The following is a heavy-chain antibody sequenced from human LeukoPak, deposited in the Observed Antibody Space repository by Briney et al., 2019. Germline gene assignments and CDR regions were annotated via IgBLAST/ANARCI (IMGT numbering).Heavy chain of an antibody. V-gene: IGHV3-23*01. Sequence: GGSLRLSCAASGFTFRSFAMSGVRQAPGKGLEWVSAISDSGISTYFADSVKGRFTISRDNSKNTLYLQMNSLRAEDTAVYYCAKDTGQLRWGQGTLVTVSS. D-gene: IGHD2-2*01. CDR3: AKDTGQLR. J-gene: IGHJ4*02. CDR1: GFTFRSFA. CDR2: ISDSGIST.